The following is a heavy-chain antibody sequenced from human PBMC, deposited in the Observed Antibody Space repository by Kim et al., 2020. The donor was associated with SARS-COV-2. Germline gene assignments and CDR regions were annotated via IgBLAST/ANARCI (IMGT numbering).Heavy chain of an antibody. Sequence: SETLSLTCAVSGGSISSSNWWSWVRQPPGKGLEWIGEIYHSGSTNYNPSLKSRVTISVDKSKNQFSLKLSSVTAADTAVYYCASGGGGSVPTYLDWGQGTLVTVSS. CDR1: GGSISSSNW. J-gene: IGHJ4*02. CDR3: ASGGGGSVPTYLD. V-gene: IGHV4-4*02. D-gene: IGHD4-17*01. CDR2: IYHSGST.